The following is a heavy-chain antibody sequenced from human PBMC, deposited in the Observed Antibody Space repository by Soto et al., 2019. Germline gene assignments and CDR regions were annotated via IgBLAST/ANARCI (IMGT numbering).Heavy chain of an antibody. CDR3: AKVVVGATSHSDFDS. J-gene: IGHJ4*02. D-gene: IGHD2-15*01. V-gene: IGHV4-39*01. CDR2: AAYSGGT. CDR1: GGSIANNNYF. Sequence: QLQLQESGPGLVRPSETLSLTCTVSGGSIANNNYFWGWVRQPPRKGLEWIGSAAYSGGTYKNPSLKSRVTVSVDTSKNQFSLKLTSVTAADTAVYYCAKVVVGATSHSDFDSWGQGTLVTVSS.